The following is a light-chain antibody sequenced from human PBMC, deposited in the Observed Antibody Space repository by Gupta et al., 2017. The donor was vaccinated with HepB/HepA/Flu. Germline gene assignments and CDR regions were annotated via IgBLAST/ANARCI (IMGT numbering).Light chain of an antibody. CDR2: DVS. J-gene: IGLJ2*01. Sequence: QSDLTQPASVSGSPGQSITISCTGTSSDVGGYNYVSWYQQHPGKVPKVMIYDVSNRPSGISNRFSGSKSGNTASLTISGLQAEDEADYYCSSFTISSTVVFGGGTKLTVL. CDR1: SSDVGGYNY. V-gene: IGLV2-14*01. CDR3: SSFTISSTVV.